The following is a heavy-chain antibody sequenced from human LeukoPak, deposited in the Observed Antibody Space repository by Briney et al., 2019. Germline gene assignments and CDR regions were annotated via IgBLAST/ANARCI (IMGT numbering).Heavy chain of an antibody. J-gene: IGHJ4*02. CDR1: GGTFSSYD. D-gene: IGHD2-2*01. V-gene: IGHV1-69*06. Sequence: ASVKVSCKASGGTFSSYDISWVRQGPGQGLEWMGGIMPISGTANYAQKFQGRVTITADKPTNTAYMELSSLRSEDTAVYYCASGRTDIVVVPATLRNYYFDYWGQGTLVTVSS. CDR3: ASGRTDIVVVPATLRNYYFDY. CDR2: IMPISGTA.